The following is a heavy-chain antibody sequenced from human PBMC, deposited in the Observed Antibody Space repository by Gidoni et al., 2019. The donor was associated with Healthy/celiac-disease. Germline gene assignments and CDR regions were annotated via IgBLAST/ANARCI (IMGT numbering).Heavy chain of an antibody. V-gene: IGHV3-15*01. J-gene: IGHJ4*02. D-gene: IGHD1-20*01. Sequence: EVQLVESGGGLVKPGGSLRLSCAASGLTFSNAWMSWVRQAPGKGLEWVGHIKSRTDGGTTDYAAPVKGRFTISRDDSKNTLYLQMNSLKTEDTAVYYCTTDIPITGNDYWGQGTLVTVSS. CDR3: TTDIPITGNDY. CDR2: IKSRTDGGTT. CDR1: GLTFSNAW.